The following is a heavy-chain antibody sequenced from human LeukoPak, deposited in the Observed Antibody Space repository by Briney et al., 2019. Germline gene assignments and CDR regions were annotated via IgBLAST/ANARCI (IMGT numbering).Heavy chain of an antibody. CDR1: GFTFSMSS. D-gene: IGHD6-13*01. Sequence: QPGGSLRLSCATSGFTFSMSSMHWVRLAPGKGLEWLAGISFDGANKFSGDSVKGRFSISRDNSKNTLYLQMNSLGLDGTAVYFCARGRAGIAAAGFDYWGQGTLVTASS. CDR3: ARGRAGIAAAGFDY. V-gene: IGHV3-30*04. CDR2: ISFDGANK. J-gene: IGHJ4*02.